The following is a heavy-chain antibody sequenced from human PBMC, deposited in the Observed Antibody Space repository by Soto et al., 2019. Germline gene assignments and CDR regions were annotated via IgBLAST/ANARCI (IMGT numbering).Heavy chain of an antibody. D-gene: IGHD3-10*01. J-gene: IGHJ4*02. CDR1: GGSFSGYY. Sequence: SETLSLTCAVYGGSFSGYYWTWIRQPPGTGLEWIGEINHSGSTNYNPSLKSRVTISVDTSKTQFSLNLTSVTAADTAVYFCARQVQDFSGPGSYYFDSWGQGTLVT. CDR2: INHSGST. CDR3: ARQVQDFSGPGSYYFDS. V-gene: IGHV4-34*01.